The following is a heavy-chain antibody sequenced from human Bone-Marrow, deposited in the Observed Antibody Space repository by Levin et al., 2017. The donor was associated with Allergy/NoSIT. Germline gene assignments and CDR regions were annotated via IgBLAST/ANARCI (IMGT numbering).Heavy chain of an antibody. Sequence: GASVKVSCKASGYTFTDNYIHWVRQAPGQGLEWMGWINPNNGGTNYAQKFQGRFTMTRDTSINTVYMELNVLRSDDTAVYYCSRDTHYGLGHYRDYWGQGTLVTVSS. D-gene: IGHD3-10*01. CDR3: SRDTHYGLGHYRDY. CDR2: INPNNGGT. V-gene: IGHV1-2*02. CDR1: GYTFTDNY. J-gene: IGHJ4*02.